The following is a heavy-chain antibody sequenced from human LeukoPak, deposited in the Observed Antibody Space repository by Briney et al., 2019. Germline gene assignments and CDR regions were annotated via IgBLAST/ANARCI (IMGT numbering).Heavy chain of an antibody. V-gene: IGHV3-48*01. CDR1: GFTFSSYS. D-gene: IGHD3-10*01. CDR2: ISSSSSTI. J-gene: IGHJ5*02. Sequence: PGGSLRLSCAASGFTFSSYSMNWVRQAPGKGLEWVSYISSSSSTIYYADSVKGRFTISRDNAKNSLYLQMNSLRAEDTAVYYCARGTSPRWFGAAYNWFDPWGQGTLVTVSS. CDR3: ARGTSPRWFGAAYNWFDP.